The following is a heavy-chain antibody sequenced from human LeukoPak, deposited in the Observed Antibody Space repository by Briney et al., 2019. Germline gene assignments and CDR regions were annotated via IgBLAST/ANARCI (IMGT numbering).Heavy chain of an antibody. J-gene: IGHJ4*02. CDR2: IWYDGSNK. CDR1: GFTFSSYG. D-gene: IGHD6-6*01. V-gene: IGHV3-33*01. Sequence: GGSLRLSCAASGFTFSSYGMHWVRQAPGKGLEWVAVIWYDGSNKYYADSVKGRFTISRDNSKNTLYLQMNSLRAEDTAVYYCARDEYSSSLDYWGQGTLVTVSS. CDR3: ARDEYSSSLDY.